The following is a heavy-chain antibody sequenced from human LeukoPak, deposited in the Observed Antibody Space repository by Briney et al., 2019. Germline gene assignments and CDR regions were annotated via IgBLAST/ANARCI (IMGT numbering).Heavy chain of an antibody. J-gene: IGHJ4*02. CDR2: ISWNSGSI. D-gene: IGHD6-25*01. CDR1: GFTFDDYA. CDR3: AKDSSGFFNY. V-gene: IGHV3-9*01. Sequence: GGSLRLSCAASGFTFDDYAMHWVRQAPGKGLEWVSGISWNSGSIGYADSVKGRFTISRGNAKNSLYLQMNSLRAEDTALYYCAKDSSGFFNYWGQGTLVTVSS.